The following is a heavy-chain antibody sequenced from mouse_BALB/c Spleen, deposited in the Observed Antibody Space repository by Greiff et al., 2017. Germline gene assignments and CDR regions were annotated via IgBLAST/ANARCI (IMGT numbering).Heavy chain of an antibody. V-gene: IGHV1S56*01. J-gene: IGHJ1*01. D-gene: IGHD1-1*01. CDR1: GYTFTSYY. CDR2: IYPGNVNT. Sequence: VQLQQSGPELVKPGASVRLSCKASGYTFTSYYIHWVKQRPGQGLEWIGWIYPGNVNTKYNEKFKGKATLTADKSSSTAYMQLSSLTSEDSAVYFCAREGVYYGSYFDVWGAGTTVTVSS. CDR3: AREGVYYGSYFDV.